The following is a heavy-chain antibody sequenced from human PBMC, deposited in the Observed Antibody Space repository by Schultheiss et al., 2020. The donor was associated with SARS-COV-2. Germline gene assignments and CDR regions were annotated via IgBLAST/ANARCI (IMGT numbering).Heavy chain of an antibody. Sequence: GGSLRLSCAASGFTFSSYSMNWVRQAPGKVLEWVSSISSASSYIYYADSVKGRFTISRDNAQNSLYLQMNSLRADDTAVYYCARDRGNGWYDYYYGMDVWGQGTTVTVSS. CDR3: ARDRGNGWYDYYYGMDV. D-gene: IGHD6-19*01. CDR2: ISSASSYI. CDR1: GFTFSSYS. J-gene: IGHJ6*02. V-gene: IGHV3-21*01.